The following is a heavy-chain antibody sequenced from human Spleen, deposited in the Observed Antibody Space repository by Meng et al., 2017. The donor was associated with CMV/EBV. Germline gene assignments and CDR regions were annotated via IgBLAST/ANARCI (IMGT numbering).Heavy chain of an antibody. D-gene: IGHD4-23*01. CDR1: GGSISSGGYC. Sequence: PVSGGSISSGGYCWSWIRQHPGKGLEWIGYIYHSGSTYYNPSLRSRVTISVDTSKNQFSLKLSSVTAADTALYYCASQTINSYFDYWGQGALVTVSS. V-gene: IGHV4-31*03. CDR3: ASQTINSYFDY. J-gene: IGHJ4*02. CDR2: IYHSGST.